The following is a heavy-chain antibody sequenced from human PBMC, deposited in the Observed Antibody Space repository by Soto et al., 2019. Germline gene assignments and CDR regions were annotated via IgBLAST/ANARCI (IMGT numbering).Heavy chain of an antibody. CDR3: ARVATIGYQPYGMDV. V-gene: IGHV1-2*02. J-gene: IGHJ6*02. Sequence: RASVKVSCKASGYTFTGYYMHWVRQAPGQGLEWMGWINPNSGGTNYAQKFQGRVTMTRDTSISTAYMELSRLRSDDTAVYYCARVATIGYQPYGMDVWGQGTTVTSP. CDR1: GYTFTGYY. D-gene: IGHD5-12*01. CDR2: INPNSGGT.